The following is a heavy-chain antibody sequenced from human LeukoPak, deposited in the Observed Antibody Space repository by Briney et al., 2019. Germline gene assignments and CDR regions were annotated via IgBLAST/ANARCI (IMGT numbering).Heavy chain of an antibody. Sequence: GGSLRLSCIASGFTFGDYAMSWVRQAPGKGLEWVGFIRSKAYGGTTEYAASVKGRFTISRDDSKSIAYLQMNSLKTEDTAVYYCTREPGYYDSSGYFHFDYWGQGTLVTVSS. CDR2: IRSKAYGGTT. V-gene: IGHV3-49*04. J-gene: IGHJ4*02. D-gene: IGHD3-22*01. CDR1: GFTFGDYA. CDR3: TREPGYYDSSGYFHFDY.